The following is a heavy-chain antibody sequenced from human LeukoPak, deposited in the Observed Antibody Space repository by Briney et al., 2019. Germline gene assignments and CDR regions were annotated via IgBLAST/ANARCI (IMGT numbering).Heavy chain of an antibody. J-gene: IGHJ4*02. CDR2: IYYSGST. CDR3: ARGYGDFRVEGRYFHS. Sequence: NPSETLSLTCTVSGGSISSSSYYWGWIRQPPGKGLEWIGSIYYSGSTYYNPSLKSRVTISVDTSKNQFSLKLSSVTAADTAVYYCARGYGDFRVEGRYFHSWGQGTLVTVSS. CDR1: GGSISSSSYY. D-gene: IGHD4-17*01. V-gene: IGHV4-39*01.